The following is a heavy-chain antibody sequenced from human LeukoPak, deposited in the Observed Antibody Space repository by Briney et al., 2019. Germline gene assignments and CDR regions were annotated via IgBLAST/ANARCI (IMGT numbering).Heavy chain of an antibody. CDR3: ARTSSGLYLFKY. D-gene: IGHD6-19*01. CDR2: INPNSGGT. CDR1: GYTFTGYY. V-gene: IGHV1-2*02. J-gene: IGHJ4*02. Sequence: ASVKVSCKASGYTFTGYYMHWVRQAPGQGLEWMGWINPNSGGTNYAQKFQGRVTMTRDTSISTAYMELSRLRSDDTAVYYCARTSSGLYLFKYWGQGTLVTVSS.